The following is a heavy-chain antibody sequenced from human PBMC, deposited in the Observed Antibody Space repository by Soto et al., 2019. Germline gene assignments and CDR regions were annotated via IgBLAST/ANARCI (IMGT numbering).Heavy chain of an antibody. V-gene: IGHV4-59*01. CDR2: IYYSGSSGST. D-gene: IGHD1-1*01. CDR1: GVSISSLY. J-gene: IGHJ3*02. Sequence: PSETLSLTCTVSGVSISSLYWTWTRQPPGKGLEWIGYIYYSGSSGSTNYSPSLTSRVTISADTSKTQFSLKLSSVTAADTAVYYCARMNQLAPKRSAFDIWGQGTMVTVSS. CDR3: ARMNQLAPKRSAFDI.